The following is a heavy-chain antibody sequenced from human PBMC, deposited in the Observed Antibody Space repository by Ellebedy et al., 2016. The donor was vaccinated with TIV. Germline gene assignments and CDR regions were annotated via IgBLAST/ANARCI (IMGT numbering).Heavy chain of an antibody. CDR3: ARFVTDYYYFYMYI. D-gene: IGHD2-21*02. V-gene: IGHV7-4-1*02. CDR2: VNTNTGKP. J-gene: IGHJ6*03. CDR1: GYAISKFA. Sequence: ASVKVSCKASGYAISKFAMGWVRQAPGQGLQSVGWVNTNTGKPTYAQGFSGRFVLSLDTSVNTAYLQISSLKAEDTAVYYCARFVTDYYYFYMYIWGKGTAVTVSS.